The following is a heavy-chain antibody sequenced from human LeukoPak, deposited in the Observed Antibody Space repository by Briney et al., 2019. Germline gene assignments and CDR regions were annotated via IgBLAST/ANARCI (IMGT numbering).Heavy chain of an antibody. D-gene: IGHD6-19*01. CDR1: RGSFTSYH. J-gene: IGHJ5*02. Sequence: PSETLSLTCTVSRGSFTSYHWIWIRQPPGKGLEWIGHIYSNGSTNYWPSLRSRVTLSVHTSKNELSLQLRSLTAADTAVYHCAKQVAGSDAWFDPWGQGTLVTVSS. CDR3: AKQVAGSDAWFDP. V-gene: IGHV4-4*09. CDR2: IYSNGST.